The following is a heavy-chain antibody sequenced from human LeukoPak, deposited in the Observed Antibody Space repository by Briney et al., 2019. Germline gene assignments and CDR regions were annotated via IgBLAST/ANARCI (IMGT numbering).Heavy chain of an antibody. CDR3: ANNYNAKIDY. J-gene: IGHJ4*02. Sequence: PGGSLRLSCAASGFTFCRYDVSWVRQAPGEAVVWVSAISGSGGSTYYADSVKGRFTISRDNSKNTLYLQMNSLRAEDTAVYYCANNYNAKIDYWGQGTLVTVSS. D-gene: IGHD4-11*01. V-gene: IGHV3-23*01. CDR2: ISGSGGST. CDR1: GFTFCRYD.